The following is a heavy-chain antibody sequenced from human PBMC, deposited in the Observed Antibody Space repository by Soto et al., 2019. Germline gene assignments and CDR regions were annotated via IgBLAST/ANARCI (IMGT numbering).Heavy chain of an antibody. CDR3: ASKSGGSYSPHFDY. CDR1: GYSISSGYY. V-gene: IGHV4-38-2*01. Sequence: PSETLSLTCDVSGYSISSGYYWGWIRQPPGKGLEWIGGVYHSGRSQYDPSLKTRVTISVDTSENQSSLKLTSVTAADTAVYYCASKSGGSYSPHFDYWGQGTLVTSPQ. D-gene: IGHD1-26*01. CDR2: VYHSGRS. J-gene: IGHJ4*02.